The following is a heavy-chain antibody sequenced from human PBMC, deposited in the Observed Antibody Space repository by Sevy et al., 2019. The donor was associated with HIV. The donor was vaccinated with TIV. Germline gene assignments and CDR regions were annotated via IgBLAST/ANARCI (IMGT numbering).Heavy chain of an antibody. V-gene: IGHV3-23*01. Sequence: GGFLRLSCAASGFTFSSYAMSWVRQAPGKGLEWVSAISGSGGSTYYADSVKGRFTISRDNSKNTLYLQMNSLRAEDTAVYYCAKGGITMVRGGPRPIYFDYWGQGTLVTVSS. CDR2: ISGSGGST. J-gene: IGHJ4*02. CDR1: GFTFSSYA. D-gene: IGHD3-10*01. CDR3: AKGGITMVRGGPRPIYFDY.